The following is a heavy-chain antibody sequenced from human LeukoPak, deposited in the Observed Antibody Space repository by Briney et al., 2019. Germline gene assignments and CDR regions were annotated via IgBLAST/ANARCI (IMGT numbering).Heavy chain of an antibody. Sequence: GGSLRLSCAASGFTFRSYVMSWARQVPGKGLGWVSAITGDGGGTNYADSVKGRFTISRDNSKNTLYLQMNSLRAEDTAVYYCAKETSSGNFVTIDCWGQGALVTVSS. D-gene: IGHD1-26*01. V-gene: IGHV3-23*01. CDR2: ITGDGGGT. J-gene: IGHJ4*02. CDR3: AKETSSGNFVTIDC. CDR1: GFTFRSYV.